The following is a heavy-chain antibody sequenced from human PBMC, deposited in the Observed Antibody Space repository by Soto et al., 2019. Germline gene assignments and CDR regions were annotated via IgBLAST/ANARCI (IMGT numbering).Heavy chain of an antibody. V-gene: IGHV4-39*01. D-gene: IGHD3-10*01. J-gene: IGHJ6*02. CDR3: ARQPATTYGSAGPPDV. CDR1: GGSISRSSYY. Sequence: QLQLQESGPGLVKPSETLSLTCTVSGGSISRSSYYWGWIRQPPGKGLEWIESIYYSGSTYYNPSLKSRVTISVDTSKNQFSLKLSSVTGADTAVYYCARQPATTYGSAGPPDVWGQGTTVTVSS. CDR2: IYYSGST.